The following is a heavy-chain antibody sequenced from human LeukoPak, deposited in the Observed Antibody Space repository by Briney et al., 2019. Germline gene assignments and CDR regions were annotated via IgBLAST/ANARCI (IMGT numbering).Heavy chain of an antibody. Sequence: ASVKVSCKASGYTFTSYGISWVRQAPGQGLEWMGWISAYNGNTNYAQKLQGRVTMTTDTSTSTAYMELRSLRSDDTAVYYCARGTMVRGVIKDYYYYYYMDVWGKGTTVTISS. CDR1: GYTFTSYG. V-gene: IGHV1-18*01. CDR3: ARGTMVRGVIKDYYYYYYMDV. D-gene: IGHD3-10*01. J-gene: IGHJ6*03. CDR2: ISAYNGNT.